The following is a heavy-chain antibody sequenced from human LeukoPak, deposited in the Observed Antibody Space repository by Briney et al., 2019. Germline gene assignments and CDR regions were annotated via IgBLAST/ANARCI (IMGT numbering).Heavy chain of an antibody. CDR2: ISNSGSTI. CDR1: GFTFSSYE. D-gene: IGHD6-19*01. Sequence: GGSLRLSCAASGFTFSSYEMNWVRQAPGKGLEWVSYISNSGSTIYYTDSVKGRFTISRDNAKNSLYLQMNSLRAEDTAVYYCARDLGYSSGPNYWGQGTRVTVSS. CDR3: ARDLGYSSGPNY. J-gene: IGHJ4*02. V-gene: IGHV3-48*03.